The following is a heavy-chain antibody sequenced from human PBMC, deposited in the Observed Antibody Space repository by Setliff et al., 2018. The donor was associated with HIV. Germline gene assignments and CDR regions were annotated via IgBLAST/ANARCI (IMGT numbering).Heavy chain of an antibody. J-gene: IGHJ4*02. CDR3: ARVQQQLLQEDDYFDY. D-gene: IGHD6-13*01. V-gene: IGHV3-30*04. CDR2: MSYDGNNK. CDR1: EFTFSSYA. Sequence: GGSLRLSCAASEFTFSSYAMHWVRQAAGKGLEWVAVMSYDGNNKYYADSVKGRFTISRDNSKNTLFLQMNSLRPEDTAVYYCARVQQQLLQEDDYFDYWGQGTLVTVSS.